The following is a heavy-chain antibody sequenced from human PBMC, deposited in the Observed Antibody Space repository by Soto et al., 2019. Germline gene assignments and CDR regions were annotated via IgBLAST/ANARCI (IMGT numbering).Heavy chain of an antibody. CDR3: ARLSPIIVAGTGYYHSMDV. J-gene: IGHJ6*02. V-gene: IGHV4-59*08. D-gene: IGHD6-19*01. Sequence: QVQLQESGPGLVKPSETLSLTCTVSGDSVTGSFWSWIRQPPGEGLEWNGHAHYSGSTDDNPTLKLRLDMSLDISTTHISLKSSYVTAADTAVYYCARLSPIIVAGTGYYHSMDVWGHGTTVTVSS. CDR2: AHYSGST. CDR1: GDSVTGSF.